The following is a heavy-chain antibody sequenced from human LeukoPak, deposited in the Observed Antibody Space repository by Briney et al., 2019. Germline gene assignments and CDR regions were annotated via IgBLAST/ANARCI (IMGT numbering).Heavy chain of an antibody. CDR3: ARYCNSASCSDFKGAFDI. J-gene: IGHJ3*02. CDR2: IHSTGST. D-gene: IGHD2-2*01. V-gene: IGHV4-59*10. CDR1: GGFLTTHY. Sequence: PSGTLSLTCTVSGGFLTTHYWAWMRQPAGKGLEWIGRIHSTGSTNYSPYLKSRVTMSVDTSKNQLSLRLTSVTVADSAIYYCARYCNSASCSDFKGAFDIWGHGTMVTVSS.